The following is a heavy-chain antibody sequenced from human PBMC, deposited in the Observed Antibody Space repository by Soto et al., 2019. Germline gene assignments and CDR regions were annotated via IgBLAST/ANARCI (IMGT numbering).Heavy chain of an antibody. CDR1: GFTFSSYW. D-gene: IGHD1-26*01. CDR3: ARDSGSFEAHFDY. J-gene: IGHJ4*02. V-gene: IGHV3-74*01. CDR2: INSDGSST. Sequence: EVQLVESGGGLVQPGGSLRLSCAASGFTFSSYWMHWVRQAPGKGMVWVSRINSDGSSTSYADSVKGRFTISRDNAKNTLYLQMNSLRAEDTAVYYCARDSGSFEAHFDYWGQGTLVTVSS.